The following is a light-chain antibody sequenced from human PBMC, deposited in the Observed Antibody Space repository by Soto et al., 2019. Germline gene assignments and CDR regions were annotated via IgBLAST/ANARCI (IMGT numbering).Light chain of an antibody. CDR1: TSDVGGYDY. CDR3: SSFTTSSTYV. V-gene: IGLV2-14*01. Sequence: QSALTQPASVSGSPGQXXXXXCTGTTSDVGGYDYVSWYQQHPGKAPKLLIFEVRNRPSGVSSRFSGSRSANSASLTISGLQAEDEADYYCSSFTTSSTYVFGTGTKLTVL. CDR2: EVR. J-gene: IGLJ1*01.